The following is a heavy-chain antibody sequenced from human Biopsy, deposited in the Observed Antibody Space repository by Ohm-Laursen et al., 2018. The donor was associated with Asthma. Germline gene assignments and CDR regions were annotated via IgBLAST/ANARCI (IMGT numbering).Heavy chain of an antibody. V-gene: IGHV4-61*01. CDR1: GGSVSSGSYY. J-gene: IGHJ4*02. CDR3: ARVTRITIFGVGGIQDY. Sequence: SDTLSLTCTVSGGSVSSGSYYWSWIRQPPGKGLEWIGYIYYSGSTNYNPSLKGRVTISVDTSKNQFSLKLSSVTAADTAVYYCARVTRITIFGVGGIQDYWGQGTLVTVSS. CDR2: IYYSGST. D-gene: IGHD3-3*01.